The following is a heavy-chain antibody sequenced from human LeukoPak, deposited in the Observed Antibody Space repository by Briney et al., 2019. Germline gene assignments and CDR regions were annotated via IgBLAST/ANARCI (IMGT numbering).Heavy chain of an antibody. CDR1: GSTFRDYV. J-gene: IGHJ3*01. Sequence: GGSLRLSCAASGSTFRDYVISWVRQASGKGLEWVSSISPSGDSTYYAGSVRGRFTLPRDNSKNTVYFQMNSLRAEDTAIYYCAQDWPSAVTTTPGFWGQGTMVIVSS. D-gene: IGHD4-17*01. V-gene: IGHV3-23*01. CDR3: AQDWPSAVTTTPGF. CDR2: ISPSGDST.